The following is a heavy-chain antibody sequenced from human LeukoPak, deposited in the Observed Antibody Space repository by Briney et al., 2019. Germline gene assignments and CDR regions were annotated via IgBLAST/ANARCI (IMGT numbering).Heavy chain of an antibody. D-gene: IGHD3-10*01. CDR3: AVYGSGAGGYFDY. J-gene: IGHJ4*02. Sequence: GASVKVSCKTSGYTFTDYYMHWVQQAPGKGLEWMGRVDPEDGKTIYAEKFQGRVTVTADTSTDTAYMELSSLRSEDTAVYYCAVYGSGAGGYFDYWGQGTLVTVSS. CDR1: GYTFTDYY. V-gene: IGHV1-69-2*01. CDR2: VDPEDGKT.